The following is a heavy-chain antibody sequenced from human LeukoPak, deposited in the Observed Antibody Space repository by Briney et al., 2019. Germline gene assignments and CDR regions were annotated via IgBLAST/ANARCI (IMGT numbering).Heavy chain of an antibody. D-gene: IGHD6-13*01. CDR3: ARGSSRVRDYMDV. Sequence: ASVKLSCKASGYSFTSYGINWLRQAPGPGLEWMGWISAYNGNTNYAQKPQGRVTMTTDTSTSTDYLALRSLRSDDTAVYYCARGSSRVRDYMDVWGKGTTVTVSS. V-gene: IGHV1-18*01. CDR2: ISAYNGNT. CDR1: GYSFTSYG. J-gene: IGHJ6*03.